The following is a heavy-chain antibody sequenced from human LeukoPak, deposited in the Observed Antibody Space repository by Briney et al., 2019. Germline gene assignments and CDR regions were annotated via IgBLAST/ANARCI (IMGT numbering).Heavy chain of an antibody. V-gene: IGHV3-7*01. Sequence: GGSLRLSCAASGFTFSTYWMSWVRQAPGKGLEWVANIQQDGSEKYYVDSVKGRFTISRDNSKDTLYLQMNSLRAEDTAVYYCAKDYSKTSYYGSGTYYRPNWFDPWGQGTLVTVSS. CDR3: AKDYSKTSYYGSGTYYRPNWFDP. CDR1: GFTFSTYW. J-gene: IGHJ5*02. D-gene: IGHD3-10*01. CDR2: IQQDGSEK.